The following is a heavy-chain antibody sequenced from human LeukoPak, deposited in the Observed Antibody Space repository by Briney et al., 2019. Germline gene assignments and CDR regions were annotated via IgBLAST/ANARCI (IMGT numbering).Heavy chain of an antibody. J-gene: IGHJ4*02. D-gene: IGHD2-21*01. V-gene: IGHV4-59*08. CDR3: ARRSIARGKVDVIVFDY. CDR2: IYYSGGT. Sequence: SETLSLTCTVSGGSMNDYYWSWFQQPPGKGLEWIGYIYYSGGTNSNPSLKSRVTMSVDTSKNQFSLKVRSVTAADTSVYYCARRSIARGKVDVIVFDYWGQGALVTVSS. CDR1: GGSMNDYY.